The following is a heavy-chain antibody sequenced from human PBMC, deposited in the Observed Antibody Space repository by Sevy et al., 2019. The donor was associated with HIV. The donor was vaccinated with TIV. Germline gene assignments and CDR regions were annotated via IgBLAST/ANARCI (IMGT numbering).Heavy chain of an antibody. CDR3: ARDWGSGHVSGAFDI. V-gene: IGHV3-30-3*01. CDR1: GFTFSSYA. D-gene: IGHD3-16*01. CDR2: ISYDGSNK. J-gene: IGHJ3*02. Sequence: GGYLRLSCAASGFTFSSYAMHWVRQAPGKGLEWVAVISYDGSNKYYADSVKGRFTISRDNSKNTLYLQMNSLRAEDTAVYYCARDWGSGHVSGAFDIWGQGTMVTVSS.